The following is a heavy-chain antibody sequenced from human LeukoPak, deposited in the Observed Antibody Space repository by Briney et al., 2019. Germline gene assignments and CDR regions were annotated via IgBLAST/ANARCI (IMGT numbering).Heavy chain of an antibody. D-gene: IGHD1-7*01. V-gene: IGHV4-39*07. CDR1: GGSISSSSYS. Sequence: SETLSLTCTVSGGSISSSSYSWGWIRQPLGKGLEWIGSIYYSGSTNYNPSLKSRVTISVDTSKNQFSLKLSSVTAADTAVYYCARVMETKLLAFDYWGQGNLVTASS. J-gene: IGHJ4*02. CDR3: ARVMETKLLAFDY. CDR2: IYYSGST.